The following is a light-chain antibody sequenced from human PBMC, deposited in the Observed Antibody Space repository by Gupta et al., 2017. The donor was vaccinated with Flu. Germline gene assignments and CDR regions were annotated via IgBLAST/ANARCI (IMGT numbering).Light chain of an antibody. J-gene: IGKJ2*01. CDR1: QSVTSTY. V-gene: IGKV3-20*01. Sequence: ATLSCRASQSVTSTYLAWYQQKPGQAPRLLIYSTSSRATGIPDRFSGRGSGTDFTLTINRLEPEDFAMYYCQQYGSSPPMYTFGQGTKLEIK. CDR2: STS. CDR3: QQYGSSPPMYT.